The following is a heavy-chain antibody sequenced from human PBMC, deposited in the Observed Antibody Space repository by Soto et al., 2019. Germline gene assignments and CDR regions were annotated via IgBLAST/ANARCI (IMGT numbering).Heavy chain of an antibody. CDR2: IRSKANSYAT. CDR1: GFTFSGSA. CDR3: TRHIDSPGLPAAMSWFDP. V-gene: IGHV3-73*01. Sequence: GGSLRLSCAASGFTFSGSAMHWVRQASGKGLEWVGRIRSKANSYATAYAASVKGRFTISRDDSKNTAYLQMNSLKTEDTAVYYCTRHIDSPGLPAAMSWFDPWGQGTLVTVSS. J-gene: IGHJ5*02. D-gene: IGHD2-2*01.